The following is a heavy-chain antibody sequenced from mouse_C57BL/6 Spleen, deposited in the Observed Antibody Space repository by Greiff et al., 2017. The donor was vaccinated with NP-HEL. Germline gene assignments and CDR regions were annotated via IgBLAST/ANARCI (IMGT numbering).Heavy chain of an antibody. CDR1: GFTFSDYG. J-gene: IGHJ3*01. CDR2: LSSGSSTI. CDR3: AREDDYDDGAWFAY. Sequence: EVMLVESGGGLVKPGGSLKLSCAASGFTFSDYGMHWVRQAPEMGLEWVAYLSSGSSTIYYADTVKGRFTISRDNAKHTLFLQMTSLRSEDTAMYYCAREDDYDDGAWFAYWGQGTLVTVSA. D-gene: IGHD2-4*01. V-gene: IGHV5-17*01.